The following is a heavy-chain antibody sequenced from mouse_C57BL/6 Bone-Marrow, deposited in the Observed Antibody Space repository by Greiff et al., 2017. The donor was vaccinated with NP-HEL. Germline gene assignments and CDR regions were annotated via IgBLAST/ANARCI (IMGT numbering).Heavy chain of an antibody. Sequence: EVHLVESGGGLVQPGGSLKLSCAASGFTFSDYYMYWVRQTPEKRLEWVAYISNGGGSTYYPDTVKGRFTISRDNAKNTLYLQMSRLKSEDTAMYYCARHNYDYDHWYFDVWGTGTTVTVSS. CDR1: GFTFSDYY. J-gene: IGHJ1*03. CDR2: ISNGGGST. V-gene: IGHV5-12*01. CDR3: ARHNYDYDHWYFDV. D-gene: IGHD2-4*01.